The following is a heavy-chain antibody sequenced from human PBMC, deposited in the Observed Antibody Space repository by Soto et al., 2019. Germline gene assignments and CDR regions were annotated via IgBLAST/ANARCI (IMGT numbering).Heavy chain of an antibody. Sequence: GGALRLSYGASGVTPSRKSNILVRQVPGKGFEWVLVIYSGGITYYADSVKGRFTISRDNSKNTLYLQMNSLRAEDTAVYYCARMYYYDSSGSFDPRGQGTLVTVSS. J-gene: IGHJ5*02. CDR1: GVTPSRKS. CDR2: IYSGGIT. V-gene: IGHV3-66*01. D-gene: IGHD3-22*01. CDR3: ARMYYYDSSGSFDP.